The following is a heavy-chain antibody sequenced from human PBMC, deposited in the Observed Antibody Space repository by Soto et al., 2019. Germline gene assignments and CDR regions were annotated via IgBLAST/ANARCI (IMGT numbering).Heavy chain of an antibody. CDR2: IKQDGTSK. J-gene: IGHJ4*02. Sequence: EVQLVESGGGLVQPGGSLRLSCAASGFTFPSYWMSWVRQAPGKGLELLANIKQDGTSKYYADSVKGRFTVSRDNGKSSIDLQMDSLIDDDTAVYRCARLRLILMERDFDSWGQGTLVTVSS. V-gene: IGHV3-7*05. CDR3: ARLRLILMERDFDS. D-gene: IGHD3-16*01. CDR1: GFTFPSYW.